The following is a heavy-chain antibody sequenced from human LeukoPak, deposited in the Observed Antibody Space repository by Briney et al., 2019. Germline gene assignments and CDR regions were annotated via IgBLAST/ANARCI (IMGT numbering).Heavy chain of an antibody. CDR3: AREGGITMVRGVYYYYYYMDV. CDR2: IYTSGST. Sequence: SETLSLTCTVSGASISSYYWSWIRQPAGKGLEWIGRIYTSGSTNYNPSLKSRVTISVDTSKNQFSLKLSSVTAADTAVYYCAREGGITMVRGVYYYYYYMDVWGKGTTVTISS. D-gene: IGHD3-10*01. CDR1: GASISSYY. V-gene: IGHV4-4*07. J-gene: IGHJ6*03.